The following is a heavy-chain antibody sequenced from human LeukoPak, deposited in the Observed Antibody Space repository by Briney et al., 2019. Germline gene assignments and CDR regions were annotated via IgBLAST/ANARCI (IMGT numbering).Heavy chain of an antibody. CDR3: ARDHPNDYGGTLHY. CDR2: INPSGGST. J-gene: IGHJ4*02. CDR1: GYTFTSYD. Sequence: ASVKVSCKASGYTFTSYDINWVRQAPGQGLEWMGIINPSGGSTSYAQKFQGRVTMTRDTSTSTVYMELSSLRSEDTAVYYCARDHPNDYGGTLHYWGQGTLVTVSS. D-gene: IGHD4-23*01. V-gene: IGHV1-46*01.